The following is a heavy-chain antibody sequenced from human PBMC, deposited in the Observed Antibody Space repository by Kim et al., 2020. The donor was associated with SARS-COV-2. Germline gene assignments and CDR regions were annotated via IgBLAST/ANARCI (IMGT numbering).Heavy chain of an antibody. CDR1: GFTFSSYA. Sequence: GGSLRLSCAASGFTFSSYAMSWVRQAPGKGLEWVSAISGSGGSTYYADSVKGRFTISRDNSKNTLYLQMNSLRAEDTAVYYCADGMVGYYYDSSIHGGYWGPGILVTISS. CDR2: ISGSGGST. J-gene: IGHJ4*02. V-gene: IGHV3-23*01. CDR3: ADGMVGYYYDSSIHGGY. D-gene: IGHD3-22*01.